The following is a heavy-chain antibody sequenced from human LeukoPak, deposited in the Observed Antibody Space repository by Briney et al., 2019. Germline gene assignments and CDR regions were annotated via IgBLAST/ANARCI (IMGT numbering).Heavy chain of an antibody. D-gene: IGHD6-19*01. Sequence: PSETLSLTCTVAGGSISSSTYYWGWIRQPPGKGLEWIGSLYYSGSTYNNPSLKSRVTISVDTSKNQFSLKLSSVTAADTAVYYCARTSSSGLVGGYYFDYWGQGTLVTVST. CDR2: LYYSGST. CDR3: ARTSSSGLVGGYYFDY. J-gene: IGHJ4*02. CDR1: GGSISSSTYY. V-gene: IGHV4-39*07.